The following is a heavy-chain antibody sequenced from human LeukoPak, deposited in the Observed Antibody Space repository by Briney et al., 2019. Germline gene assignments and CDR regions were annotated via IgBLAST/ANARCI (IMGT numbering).Heavy chain of an antibody. V-gene: IGHV4-59*08. CDR1: GGSISGYY. CDR2: MYSSGSA. D-gene: IGHD3-10*01. CDR3: ARHTYYYGSGSYTYYYMDV. J-gene: IGHJ6*03. Sequence: SETLSLTCTVSGGSISGYYLSWIRQPPGKGLEWIGYMYSSGSANYNPSLKSRVTISVDTSRNQFSLKLSSVTAADTAVYYCARHTYYYGSGSYTYYYMDVWGKGTTVTISS.